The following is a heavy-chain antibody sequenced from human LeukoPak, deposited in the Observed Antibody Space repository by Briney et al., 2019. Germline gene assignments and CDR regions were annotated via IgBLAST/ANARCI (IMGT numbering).Heavy chain of an antibody. V-gene: IGHV1-69*05. CDR3: ARMTTVGATEVYAFDI. J-gene: IGHJ3*02. CDR1: GGTFSSYA. CDR2: IIPIFGTA. D-gene: IGHD1-26*01. Sequence: ASVKVSCKASGGTFSSYAISWVRQAPGQGLEWMGGIIPIFGTANYAQKFQGRVTITTDESTSTAYMELSSLRSEDTAVYYCARMTTVGATEVYAFDIWGQGTMVTVSS.